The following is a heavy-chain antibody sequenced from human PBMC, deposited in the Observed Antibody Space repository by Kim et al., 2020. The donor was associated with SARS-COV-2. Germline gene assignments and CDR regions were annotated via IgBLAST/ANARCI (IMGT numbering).Heavy chain of an antibody. J-gene: IGHJ3*02. CDR2: IYYSGST. Sequence: SETLSLTCTVSGGSISSSSYYWGWIRQPPGKGLEWIGSIYYSGSTYYNPSLKSRVTISVDTSKNQFSLKLSSVTAADTAVYYCAARIMITFGGVIANAFDIWGQGTMVTVSS. CDR3: AARIMITFGGVIANAFDI. D-gene: IGHD3-16*02. CDR1: GGSISSSSYY. V-gene: IGHV4-39*01.